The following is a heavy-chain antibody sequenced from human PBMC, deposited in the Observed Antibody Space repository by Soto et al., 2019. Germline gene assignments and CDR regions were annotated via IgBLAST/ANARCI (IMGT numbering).Heavy chain of an antibody. CDR3: VRGPWLVGDVTSFDY. CDR1: GFTFSTYG. J-gene: IGHJ4*02. CDR2: IWNHGRED. V-gene: IGHV3-33*01. D-gene: IGHD6-19*01. Sequence: QVHLVESGGGVVQPGRSLRLSCAASGFTFSTYGMHWVRQAPGKGLEWVALIWNHGREDSYADSVKGRFTISRDNYKNTLWLQMNSLRADDTAVYYCVRGPWLVGDVTSFDYWGQGSLVTVSS.